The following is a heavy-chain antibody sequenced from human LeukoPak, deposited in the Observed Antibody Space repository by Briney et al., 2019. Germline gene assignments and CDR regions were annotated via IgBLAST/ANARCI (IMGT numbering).Heavy chain of an antibody. CDR1: GYTFTGYY. CDR3: ARGDTAMVEVGY. D-gene: IGHD5-18*01. Sequence: GASVKVSCKASGYTFTGYYIHWVRQAPGQGLEWMGGIIPIFGTANYAQKFQGRVTITADESTSTAYMELSSLRSEDTAVYYCARGDTAMVEVGYWGQGTLVTVSS. CDR2: IIPIFGTA. J-gene: IGHJ4*02. V-gene: IGHV1-69*13.